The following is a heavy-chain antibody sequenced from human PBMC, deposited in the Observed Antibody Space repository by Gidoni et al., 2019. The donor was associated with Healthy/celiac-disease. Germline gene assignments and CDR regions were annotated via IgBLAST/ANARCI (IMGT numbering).Heavy chain of an antibody. Sequence: DVQLVESGGVVVQPGGSLRLSCAASGFTFDDYTMHWVRQAPGKGLEWVSLISWDGGSTYYADSVKGRFTISRDNSKNSLYLQMNSLRTEDTALYYCAKDITLHPQYYFDYWGQGTLVTVSS. CDR1: GFTFDDYT. CDR2: ISWDGGST. V-gene: IGHV3-43*01. J-gene: IGHJ4*02. CDR3: AKDITLHPQYYFDY.